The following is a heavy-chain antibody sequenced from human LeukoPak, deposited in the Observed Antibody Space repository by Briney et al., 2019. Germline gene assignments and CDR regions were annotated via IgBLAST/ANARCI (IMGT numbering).Heavy chain of an antibody. J-gene: IGHJ5*02. CDR3: ARHWAVTSTGDWFDP. Sequence: GGSLRLSCAASGFTFSSYGMNWVRKAPGKGLEWVSSITSSSSSIYYTDSVKGRFTISRDNAKNSLYLQMNSLRAEDTAVYYCARHWAVTSTGDWFDPLGQGTLVTVSS. D-gene: IGHD4-17*01. V-gene: IGHV3-21*01. CDR1: GFTFSSYG. CDR2: ITSSSSSI.